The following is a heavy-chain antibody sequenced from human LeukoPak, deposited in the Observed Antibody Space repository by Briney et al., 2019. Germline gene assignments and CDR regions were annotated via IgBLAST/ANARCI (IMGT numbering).Heavy chain of an antibody. CDR1: GYIFSNFG. V-gene: IGHV1-18*01. CDR2: INPHTSKT. Sequence: ASVKVSCKASGYIFSNFGISWVRQAPGQGPEWMGWINPHTSKTNYAQKFQGRVTLTADTSTNTAYMELRSLRSDDTAVYFCARGPPNWGYDYWGPGTLVTVSS. J-gene: IGHJ4*02. D-gene: IGHD7-27*01. CDR3: ARGPPNWGYDY.